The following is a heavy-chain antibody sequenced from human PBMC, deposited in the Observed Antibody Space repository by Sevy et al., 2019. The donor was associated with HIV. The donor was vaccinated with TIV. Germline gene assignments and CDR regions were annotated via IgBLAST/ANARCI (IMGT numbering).Heavy chain of an antibody. Sequence: GGSLRLSCAASGFSFSNYWMTWVRQTPGKGLEWVANINQAGSEKYYVDSVKGRFTVSRDNTQNSLYLQMNSLRAEDTAVYYCARALAISARDNWGQGTLVTVSS. CDR3: ARALAISARDN. D-gene: IGHD6-6*01. V-gene: IGHV3-7*03. CDR2: INQAGSEK. CDR1: GFSFSNYW. J-gene: IGHJ4*02.